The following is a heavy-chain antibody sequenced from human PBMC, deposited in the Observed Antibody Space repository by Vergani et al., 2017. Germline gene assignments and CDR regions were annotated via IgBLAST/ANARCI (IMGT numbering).Heavy chain of an antibody. Sequence: QVQLVESGGGVVQPGKSLCLSCETSGFILSDYVMYWVRQAPGKGLEWVSGIWHDGSNEKYVDSVQDRFTISRDNSMNTLYLEMENLRVEDTAVYFCARDKSKRAPAVMGTYYYYMDVWGKGTKVTVSS. CDR2: IWHDGSNE. CDR1: GFILSDYV. D-gene: IGHD3-16*01. J-gene: IGHJ6*03. CDR3: ARDKSKRAPAVMGTYYYYMDV. V-gene: IGHV3-33*01.